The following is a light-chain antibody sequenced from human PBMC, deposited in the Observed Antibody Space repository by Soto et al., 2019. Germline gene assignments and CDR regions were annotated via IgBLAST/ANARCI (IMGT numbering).Light chain of an antibody. CDR2: KAS. V-gene: IGKV1-5*03. J-gene: IGKJ2*03. Sequence: DIQMTQSPSTLSTSVGDRVTITCRASQSISNWLAWYQQKPGKAPKLLIYKASTLESGVQSRFSGSGSGTEFTLTISSLQPDDFATYYCQQYKSYASSFGQGTKLEIK. CDR3: QQYKSYASS. CDR1: QSISNW.